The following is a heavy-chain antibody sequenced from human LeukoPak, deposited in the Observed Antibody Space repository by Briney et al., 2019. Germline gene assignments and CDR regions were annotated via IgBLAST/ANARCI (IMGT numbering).Heavy chain of an antibody. V-gene: IGHV1-24*01. D-gene: IGHD1-26*01. CDR2: FDPEDGET. J-gene: IGHJ4*02. CDR3: ATEVGGYDHY. Sequence: ASVKVSCKASGYTFTEYYMHWVQQAPGKGLEWMGGFDPEDGETIYAQKFQGRVTMTEDTSTDTAYMELSSLRSEDTAVYYCATEVGGYDHYWGQGTLVTVSS. CDR1: GYTFTEYY.